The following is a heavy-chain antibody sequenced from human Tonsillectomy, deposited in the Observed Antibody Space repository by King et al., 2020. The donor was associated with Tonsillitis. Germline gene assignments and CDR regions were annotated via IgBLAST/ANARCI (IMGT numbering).Heavy chain of an antibody. CDR1: GFTFSDYY. D-gene: IGHD3-22*01. CDR3: ARVFRYYSDSSDGAFDI. V-gene: IGHV3-11*01. J-gene: IGHJ3*02. CDR2: IRSSGSTI. Sequence: VQLVESGGGLVKPGGSLRLSCAGSGFTFSDYYMSWIRQAPGKGLEWVSYIRSSGSTIYYADSVKGRFTISRDNAKKSLYLQMNSLRAEDTAVYYCARVFRYYSDSSDGAFDIWVQGTMVTVSS.